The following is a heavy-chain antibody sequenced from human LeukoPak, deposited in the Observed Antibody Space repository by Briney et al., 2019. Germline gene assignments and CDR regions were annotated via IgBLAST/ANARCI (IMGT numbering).Heavy chain of an antibody. Sequence: ASVKVSCKASGYTFTNHDINWVRQATRQGLEWVGWINPNSGNTGYAQKFQGRVTVTRDTSTSTAYMELSSLRPDDTAVYYCARDSWGIAVFDPWGQGTLVTVSS. V-gene: IGHV1-8*01. CDR2: INPNSGNT. J-gene: IGHJ5*02. D-gene: IGHD6-19*01. CDR1: GYTFTNHD. CDR3: ARDSWGIAVFDP.